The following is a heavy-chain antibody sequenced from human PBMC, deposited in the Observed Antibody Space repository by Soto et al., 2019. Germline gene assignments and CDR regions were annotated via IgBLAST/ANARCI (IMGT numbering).Heavy chain of an antibody. CDR1: GFMFTSSA. D-gene: IGHD3-3*01. J-gene: IGHJ4*02. CDR3: AGVPLSRFLMVIPAYVDY. V-gene: IGHV1-58*01. Sequence: QMQVVQSGPEVKKPGTSVKVSCKTSGFMFTSSAVQWVRQARGPRLEWIGWLVVGSGNTHYAQHFQERVTLTRVMSTVTDYKELSSLGLEVRAVYYRAGVPLSRFLMVIPAYVDYYSQGALVSFSS. CDR2: LVVGSGNT.